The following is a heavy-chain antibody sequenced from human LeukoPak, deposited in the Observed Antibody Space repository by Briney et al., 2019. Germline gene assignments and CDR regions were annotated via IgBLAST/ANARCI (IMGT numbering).Heavy chain of an antibody. D-gene: IGHD3-10*01. CDR3: AKSRGSGSNMARGVNFDY. J-gene: IGHJ4*02. Sequence: GGSLRLSCAASGFTFSDFAMSWVRQAPGKGLEWVSTISDGGSITYYADSVKGRFTISRDNSKNTLFLQMNSLRAEDTALYYCAKSRGSGSNMARGVNFDYWGQGTLVTVSS. V-gene: IGHV3-23*01. CDR1: GFTFSDFA. CDR2: ISDGGSIT.